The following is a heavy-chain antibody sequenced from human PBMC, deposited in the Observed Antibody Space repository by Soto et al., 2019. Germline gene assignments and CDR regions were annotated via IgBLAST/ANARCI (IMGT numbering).Heavy chain of an antibody. J-gene: IGHJ4*02. D-gene: IGHD1-26*01. CDR3: ARSGEHPLDY. Sequence: GASVKVSCKTSGYAFPHYVINWVRQAPGHGLEWMGFSTHTGNTNYAQNCQGRAVLTTDTTTSTAYMEVTSLRSDDTADYYCARSGEHPLDYWGQGTPVTVSS. CDR2: STHTGNT. CDR1: GYAFPHYV. V-gene: IGHV1-18*01.